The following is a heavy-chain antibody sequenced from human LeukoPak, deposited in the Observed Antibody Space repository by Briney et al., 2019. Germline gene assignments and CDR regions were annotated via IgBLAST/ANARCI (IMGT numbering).Heavy chain of an antibody. CDR1: GFSFSAYA. CDR2: MRGSGYQK. J-gene: IGHJ3*01. CDR3: AKGGAGTTDAPHGDVVTTTRDGFDL. V-gene: IGHV3-23*01. Sequence: PAESLTLSCAASGFSFSAYAMTCVRHAPRKGLELASTMRGSGYQKNYADTVKGRCTISRENAKKTIFVQMHSLRAEDTAQYYCAKGGAGTTDAPHGDVVTTTRDGFDLWGQGAMVTVSS. D-gene: IGHD2-21*02.